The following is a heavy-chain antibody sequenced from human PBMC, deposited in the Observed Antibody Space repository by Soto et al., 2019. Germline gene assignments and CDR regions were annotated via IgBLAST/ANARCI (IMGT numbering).Heavy chain of an antibody. J-gene: IGHJ5*02. CDR2: IYYSGST. D-gene: IGHD5-18*01. Sequence: SETLSLTCTVSGGSISSGGYYWSWIRQHPGKGLEWIGYIYYSGSTYYNPSLKSRGTISVDTSKNQFSLKLRSATAADTAVYYCARDSRAQYTGGCDPWRQGVLVTVSS. CDR3: ARDSRAQYTGGCDP. V-gene: IGHV4-31*03. CDR1: GGSISSGGYY.